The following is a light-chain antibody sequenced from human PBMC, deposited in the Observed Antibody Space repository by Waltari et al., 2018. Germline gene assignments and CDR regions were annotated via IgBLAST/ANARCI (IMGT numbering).Light chain of an antibody. V-gene: IGLV2-23*02. CDR2: GVG. J-gene: IGLJ3*02. CDR3: SSYTQSRTRV. CDR1: SRDVGSYDL. Sequence: QSALTQSASVSGSPGQSITISCTGTSRDVGSYDLVSWYQQLQGRAPTLILFGVGKRPPGISDRFVGSKSGNTASRTISGLQSEDEAHYYCSSYTQSRTRVFGGGTKVTVL.